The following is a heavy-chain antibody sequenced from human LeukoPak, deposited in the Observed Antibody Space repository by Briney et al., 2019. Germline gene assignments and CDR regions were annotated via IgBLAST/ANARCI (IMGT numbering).Heavy chain of an antibody. CDR2: IYHSGST. CDR3: ARDKDYYDSSGYYAPLFDY. D-gene: IGHD3-22*01. Sequence: SQTLSLTCAVSGGSISSGGYSWSWIRQPPGKGLEWIGYIYHSGSTYYNPSLKSRVTISADRSKNQFSLKLSSVTAADTAVYYCARDKDYYDSSGYYAPLFDYWGQGTLVTVSS. J-gene: IGHJ4*02. V-gene: IGHV4-30-2*01. CDR1: GGSISSGGYS.